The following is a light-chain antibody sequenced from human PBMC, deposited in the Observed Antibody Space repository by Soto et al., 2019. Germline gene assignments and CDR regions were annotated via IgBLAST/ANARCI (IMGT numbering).Light chain of an antibody. V-gene: IGKV1-5*03. Sequence: DIQMTQSPSTLSASVGDSVTITCRASQSISGSLAWYQQKPGKAPRLLIYEASNLKSGVPSRFSGSGSGTEYTLTISSLQPDDFASYYCQQYNGYWTFGQGTKVEIK. J-gene: IGKJ1*01. CDR3: QQYNGYWT. CDR2: EAS. CDR1: QSISGS.